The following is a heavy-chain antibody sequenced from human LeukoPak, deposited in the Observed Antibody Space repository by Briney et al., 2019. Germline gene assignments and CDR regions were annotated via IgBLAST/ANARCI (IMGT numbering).Heavy chain of an antibody. J-gene: IGHJ6*02. CDR1: GGTFSSYA. Sequence: SVKVSCKASGGTFSSYAISWVRQAPGQGLEWMGGIIPIFGTANYAQKFQGRVTITADESTSTAYMELSSLRSEDTAVYYCAEGRYFDWLLTRYYYGMDVWGQGTTVTVSS. D-gene: IGHD3-9*01. V-gene: IGHV1-69*01. CDR3: AEGRYFDWLLTRYYYGMDV. CDR2: IIPIFGTA.